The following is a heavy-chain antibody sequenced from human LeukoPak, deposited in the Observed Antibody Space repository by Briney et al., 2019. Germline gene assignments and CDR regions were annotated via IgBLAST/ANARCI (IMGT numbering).Heavy chain of an antibody. CDR3: ARARPGTKTPYYYYGMDV. V-gene: IGHV3-48*01. CDR1: GFTFTIFG. CDR2: IDARSGIT. J-gene: IGHJ6*02. Sequence: GGSLRLSCAASGFTFTIFGLNWVRQAPGKGPEWVSYIDARSGITYYADSVQGRFTISRDDARESVFLQMDGLRVDDTAVYYCARARPGTKTPYYYYGMDVWGQGTTVTVSS.